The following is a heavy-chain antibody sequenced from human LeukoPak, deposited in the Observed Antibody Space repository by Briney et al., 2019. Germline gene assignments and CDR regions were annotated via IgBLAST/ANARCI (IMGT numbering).Heavy chain of an antibody. CDR2: IWYDGSNK. V-gene: IGHV3-33*01. Sequence: GGSLRLSCAASGFTFSSYGMHWVRQAPGKGLEWVAVIWYDGSNKYYADSVKGRFTISRDNSKNTLYLQMNSLRAEDTAVYYCAREYYYDSSGCYTPLYYFDYWGQGTLVTVSS. CDR1: GFTFSSYG. CDR3: AREYYYDSSGCYTPLYYFDY. D-gene: IGHD3-22*01. J-gene: IGHJ4*02.